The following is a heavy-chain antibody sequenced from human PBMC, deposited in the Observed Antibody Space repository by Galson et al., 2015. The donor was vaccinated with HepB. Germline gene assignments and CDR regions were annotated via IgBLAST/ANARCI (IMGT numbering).Heavy chain of an antibody. CDR3: ARDLFAVSPPPTNYMDV. CDR2: ISSSGTV. CDR1: GFFFSDYN. Sequence: SLRLSCAASGFFFSDYNMNWVRQAPGKGLEWVSSISSSGTVYYADSLKGRSTISRDNVKNSLDLQVNSLRAEDTAVYYCARDLFAVSPPPTNYMDVWGTGTTVTVSS. V-gene: IGHV3-69-1*01. D-gene: IGHD3-3*01. J-gene: IGHJ6*03.